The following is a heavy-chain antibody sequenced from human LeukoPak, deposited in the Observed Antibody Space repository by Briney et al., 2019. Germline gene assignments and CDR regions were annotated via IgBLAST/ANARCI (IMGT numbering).Heavy chain of an antibody. V-gene: IGHV1-18*01. CDR3: ARATMVRGDGGNWFDP. CDR1: GYTFTSYG. D-gene: IGHD3-10*01. J-gene: IGHJ5*02. Sequence: GASVKVSCKASGYTFTSYGISWVRQAPGQGLEWMGWISAYNGNTNYAQKLQGRVTMTTDTSASTAYMELRSLRSEDTAVYYCARATMVRGDGGNWFDPWGQGTLVTVSS. CDR2: ISAYNGNT.